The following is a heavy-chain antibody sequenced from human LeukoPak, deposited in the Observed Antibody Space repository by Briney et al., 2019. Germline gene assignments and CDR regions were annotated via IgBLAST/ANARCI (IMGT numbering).Heavy chain of an antibody. J-gene: IGHJ4*02. Sequence: PSETLSLTCAVYGGSFSGYYWSWIRQPPGKGLEWIGEINHSGSTNYNPSLKSRVTISVDTSKNQFSLKLSSVTAADTAVYYCARDQFYYDSSGYSKTFDYWGQGTLVTVSS. CDR2: INHSGST. V-gene: IGHV4-34*01. CDR3: ARDQFYYDSSGYSKTFDY. CDR1: GGSFSGYY. D-gene: IGHD3-22*01.